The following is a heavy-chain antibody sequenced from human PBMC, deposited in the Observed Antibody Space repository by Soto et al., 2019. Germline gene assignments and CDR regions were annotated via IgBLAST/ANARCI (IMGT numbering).Heavy chain of an antibody. CDR2: IKSKTDGGTT. CDR3: TTWRVRAVAGTVGGY. V-gene: IGHV3-15*07. D-gene: IGHD6-19*01. Sequence: EVQLVESGGGLVKPGGSLRLSCAASGFTFSNAWMNWVRQAPGKGLEWVGRIKSKTDGGTTDYAAPVKGRFTISRDDSKNTLYLQMNSPKTEDTAVYYCTTWRVRAVAGTVGGYWGQGTLVTVSS. CDR1: GFTFSNAW. J-gene: IGHJ4*02.